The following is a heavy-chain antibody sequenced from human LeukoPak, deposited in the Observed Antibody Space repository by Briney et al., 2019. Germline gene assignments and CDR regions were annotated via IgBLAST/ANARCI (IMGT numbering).Heavy chain of an antibody. CDR1: GYTFTSYA. V-gene: IGHV7-4-1*02. CDR2: INTNTGNP. Sequence: SVKVSCKASGYTFTSYAMNWVRQAPGQGLEWMGWINTNTGNPTYAQGFTGRFVFSLDTSVSTAYLQISSLKAEDTAVYYCARDGDFSENCWFDPWGQGTLVTVSS. J-gene: IGHJ5*02. CDR3: ARDGDFSENCWFDP. D-gene: IGHD7-27*01.